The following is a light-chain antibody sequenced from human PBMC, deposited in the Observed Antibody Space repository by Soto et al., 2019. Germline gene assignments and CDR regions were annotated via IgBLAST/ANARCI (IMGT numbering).Light chain of an antibody. Sequence: VVTQSPATLSVFPGETATLSCRASQSVSSDLAWYQQRPGKAPRLLIYGASTRATGIPAWFRGSGSGTEFMLTINSLQSQDFATYHCHQYNTWHPKMAFGRGTKVEIK. CDR2: GAS. CDR1: QSVSSD. CDR3: HQYNTWHPKMA. J-gene: IGKJ1*01. V-gene: IGKV3-15*01.